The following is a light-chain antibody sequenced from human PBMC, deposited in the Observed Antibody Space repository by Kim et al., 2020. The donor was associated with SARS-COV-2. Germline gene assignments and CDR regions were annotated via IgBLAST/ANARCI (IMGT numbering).Light chain of an antibody. CDR3: VLYMGSGIWV. CDR2: STN. V-gene: IGLV8-61*01. Sequence: GGTVTLTGGLSSGSVSTSYYPSWYQQTTGQAPRTLIYSTNTRSSGVPDRFSGSILGNKAALTITGAQADDESDYYCVLYMGSGIWVFGGGTQLTVL. J-gene: IGLJ3*02. CDR1: SGSVSTSYY.